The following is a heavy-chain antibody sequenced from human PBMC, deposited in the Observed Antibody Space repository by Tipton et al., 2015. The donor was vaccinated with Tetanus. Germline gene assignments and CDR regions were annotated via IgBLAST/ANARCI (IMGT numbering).Heavy chain of an antibody. J-gene: IGHJ5*02. D-gene: IGHD6-13*01. CDR3: ARGTWLYTSTYHRHWLDP. CDR2: IYYTAHT. V-gene: IGHV4-31*03. Sequence: TLSLTCTVSGASINAGGYLWTWVRQQPGKALEWIGQIYYTAHTTYNPSLDSRVTISVDTAKNQFSLTLSSVTAADTAVYYCARGTWLYTSTYHRHWLDPWGQGTLVTVSS. CDR1: GASINAGGYL.